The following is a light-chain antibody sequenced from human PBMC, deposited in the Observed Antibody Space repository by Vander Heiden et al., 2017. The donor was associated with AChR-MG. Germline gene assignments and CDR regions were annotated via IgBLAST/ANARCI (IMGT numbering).Light chain of an antibody. CDR2: DAS. Sequence: DIQMTQSPSSLSASVGDRVTITCPASQDISNYLNWYQQKPGKAPKLLIYDASKLETGVPSRFSGSGSGTDFTVTISSLQPEDIATYYCQQYETLPITFGQGTRLDIK. V-gene: IGKV1-33*01. J-gene: IGKJ5*01. CDR1: QDISNY. CDR3: QQYETLPIT.